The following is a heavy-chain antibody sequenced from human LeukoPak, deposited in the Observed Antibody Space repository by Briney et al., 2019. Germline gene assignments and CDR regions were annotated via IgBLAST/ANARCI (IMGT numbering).Heavy chain of an antibody. D-gene: IGHD3-22*01. Sequence: PGGSLRPSCAASGFTVSSNYMSWVRQAPGKGLEWVSVIYSGGSTYYADSVKGRFTISRDNSKNTLYLQMNSLRAEDTAVYYCARGNYDSDYWGQGTLVTVSS. J-gene: IGHJ4*02. CDR2: IYSGGST. CDR1: GFTVSSNY. CDR3: ARGNYDSDY. V-gene: IGHV3-53*01.